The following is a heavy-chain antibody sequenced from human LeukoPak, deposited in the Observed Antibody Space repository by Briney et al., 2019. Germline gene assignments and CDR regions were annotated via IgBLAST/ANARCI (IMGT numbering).Heavy chain of an antibody. D-gene: IGHD3-16*01. CDR1: EFTFGNFA. CDR3: AKCAQSYGNDAFDL. CDR2: IRGGGAGA. V-gene: IGHV3-23*01. Sequence: GGSLRLSCAASEFTFGNFAMSWVRQAPGKGLEWVSYIRGGGAGALYADSVKGRFTVSRDNSRSTLYLQMNSLRVEDTAVYYCAKCAQSYGNDAFDLWGLGTMVTVSS. J-gene: IGHJ3*01.